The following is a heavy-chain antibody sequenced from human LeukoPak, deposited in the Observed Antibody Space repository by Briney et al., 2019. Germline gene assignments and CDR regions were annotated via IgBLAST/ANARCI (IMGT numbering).Heavy chain of an antibody. Sequence: ETLSLTCTVSGGSISSYYWSWIRQPPGKGLEWIGYIYYSGSTNYNPSPKSRVTISVDTSKNQFSLKLSSVTAADTAVYYCARGGNSAVDWGQGTLVTVSS. D-gene: IGHD4-23*01. CDR2: IYYSGST. CDR1: GGSISSYY. CDR3: ARGGNSAVD. J-gene: IGHJ4*02. V-gene: IGHV4-59*01.